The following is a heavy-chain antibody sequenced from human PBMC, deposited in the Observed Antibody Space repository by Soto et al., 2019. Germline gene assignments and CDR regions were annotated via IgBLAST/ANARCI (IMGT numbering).Heavy chain of an antibody. CDR1: GGSISSYY. J-gene: IGHJ4*02. Sequence: SETLSLTCTVSGGSISSYYWSWISQPPGKGLEWIGYINHNGSTNYNPSLKSRVTISVDTSKNQFSLKLSSVTAADTAVYYCASGLGQLADWGQGTLVTVSS. D-gene: IGHD6-6*01. CDR2: INHNGST. V-gene: IGHV4-59*12. CDR3: ASGLGQLAD.